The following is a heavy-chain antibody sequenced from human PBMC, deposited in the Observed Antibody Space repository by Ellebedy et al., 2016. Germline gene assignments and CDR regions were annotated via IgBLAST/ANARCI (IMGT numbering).Heavy chain of an antibody. Sequence: SETLSLXXAVYGGSFSGYYWSWIRQPPGKGLEWIGEINHSGSTNYNPSLKSRVTISVDTSKNQFSLKLSSVTAADTAVYYCARLGSSSLDWFDPWGQGTLVTVSS. V-gene: IGHV4-34*01. CDR1: GGSFSGYY. CDR2: INHSGST. D-gene: IGHD6-13*01. J-gene: IGHJ5*02. CDR3: ARLGSSSLDWFDP.